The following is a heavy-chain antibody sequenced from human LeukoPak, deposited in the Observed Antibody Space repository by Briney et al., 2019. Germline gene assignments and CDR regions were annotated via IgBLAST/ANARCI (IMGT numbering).Heavy chain of an antibody. CDR1: GYTFSSYY. V-gene: IGHV1-46*01. D-gene: IGHD1-26*01. CDR3: TKGDGLRRGTYYNLDY. J-gene: IGHJ4*02. CDR2: INPTSGST. Sequence: ASVKVSCKASGYTFSSYYLHWVRQAPGQGLEWMGIINPTSGSTSYSQKFQDGITMTRDTSTSTIYMELSSLRSEDTAVYYCTKGDGLRRGTYYNLDYWGQGTLVTVSS.